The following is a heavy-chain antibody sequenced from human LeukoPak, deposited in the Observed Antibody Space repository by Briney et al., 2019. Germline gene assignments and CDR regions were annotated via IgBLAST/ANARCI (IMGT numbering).Heavy chain of an antibody. CDR1: GFTFSSYG. CDR2: ITTSGTT. Sequence: GGTLRLSCAASGFTFSSYGMTWVRQAPGKGLEWVSAITTSGTTYYADSVKGRFTISRDNSKSTLYLQMNTLRAEDTAVYYCAKRIGYVDYWGQGTLVTVSS. D-gene: IGHD3-22*01. J-gene: IGHJ4*02. V-gene: IGHV3-23*01. CDR3: AKRIGYVDY.